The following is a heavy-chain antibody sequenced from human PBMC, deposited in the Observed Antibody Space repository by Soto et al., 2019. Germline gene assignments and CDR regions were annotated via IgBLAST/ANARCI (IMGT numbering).Heavy chain of an antibody. V-gene: IGHV1-69*01. J-gene: IGHJ3*02. CDR1: GGTFSSYA. CDR3: ARAGSDFWSGTRRYDAFDI. D-gene: IGHD3-3*01. Sequence: QVQLVQSGAEVKKPGSSVKVSCKASGGTFSSYAISWVRQAPGQGLEWMGGSSPIFGTANYAQKFQGRVTITADESRSTAYMELSSLRSEDTAVYYCARAGSDFWSGTRRYDAFDIWGQGTMVTVSS. CDR2: SSPIFGTA.